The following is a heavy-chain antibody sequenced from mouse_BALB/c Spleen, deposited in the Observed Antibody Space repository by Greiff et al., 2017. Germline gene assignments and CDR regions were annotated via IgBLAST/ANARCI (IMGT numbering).Heavy chain of an antibody. V-gene: IGHV5-9-3*01. CDR1: GFTFSSYA. CDR2: ISSGGSYT. J-gene: IGHJ4*01. CDR3: ARHGYGGYAMDY. Sequence: EVKLVESGGGLVKPGGSLKLSCAASGFTFSSYAMSWVRQTPEKRLEWVATISSGGSYTYYPDSVKGRFTISRDNAKNTLYLQMSSLRSEDTAMYYCARHGYGGYAMDYWGQGTSVTVSS. D-gene: IGHD2-2*01.